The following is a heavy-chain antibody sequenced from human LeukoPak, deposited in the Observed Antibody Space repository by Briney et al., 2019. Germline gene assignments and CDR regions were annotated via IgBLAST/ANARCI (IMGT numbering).Heavy chain of an antibody. CDR3: AKDPEKGLAVARLEH. V-gene: IGHV3-30*02. CDR1: GFTFSSYG. Sequence: GGSLRLSCAASGFTFSSYGMHWVRQAPGKGLEWVAFIRYDGSNKYYADSVKGRFTISRDNSKNTLYLHVNSLRPEDTAVYYCAKDPEKGLAVARLEHWGQGTLVTVSS. D-gene: IGHD6-19*01. J-gene: IGHJ5*02. CDR2: IRYDGSNK.